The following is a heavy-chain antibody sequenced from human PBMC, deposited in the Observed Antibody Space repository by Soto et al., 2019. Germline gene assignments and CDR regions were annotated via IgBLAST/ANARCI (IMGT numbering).Heavy chain of an antibody. CDR3: ARGYCSGGSCYHSDY. CDR2: IWYDGSNK. CDR1: GFTFSSYG. Sequence: QVQLVESXXXXXXXXXXXRLSCAASGFTFSSYGMHWVRQALGKGLEWVAVIWYDGSNKYYADSVKGRFTISRDNSKNTLYLQMNSLRAEDTAVYYCARGYCSGGSCYHSDYWGQGTLVTVSS. J-gene: IGHJ4*02. V-gene: IGHV3-33*01. D-gene: IGHD2-15*01.